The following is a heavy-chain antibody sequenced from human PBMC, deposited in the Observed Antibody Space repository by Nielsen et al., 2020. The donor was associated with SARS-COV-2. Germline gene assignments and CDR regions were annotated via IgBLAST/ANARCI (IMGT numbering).Heavy chain of an antibody. Sequence: GESLKISCAASGFTFSDSAMTWVRQAPGKGLEWIAYITTAGSTIFYADSVKGRFTISRDNTKKLLFLEMSSLRAADTAIYYCARVGRLPRTYMFDLWGQGTLVTVSS. CDR1: GFTFSDSA. V-gene: IGHV3-11*01. J-gene: IGHJ5*02. CDR2: ITTAGSTI. CDR3: ARVGRLPRTYMFDL. D-gene: IGHD1-14*01.